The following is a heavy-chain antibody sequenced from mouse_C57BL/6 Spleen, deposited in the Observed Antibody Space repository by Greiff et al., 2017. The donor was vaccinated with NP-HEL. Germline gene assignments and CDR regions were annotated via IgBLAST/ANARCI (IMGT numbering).Heavy chain of an antibody. CDR2: IHPNSGST. V-gene: IGHV1-64*01. CDR3: AREGLSTTSRDY. J-gene: IGHJ2*01. Sequence: QVQLQQPGAELVKPGASVKLSCKASGYTFTSYWMHWVKQRPGQGLEWIGMIHPNSGSTNYNEKFKSKATLTVDKSSSTAYMQLSSLTSEDSAVYYCAREGLSTTSRDYWGQGTTLTVSS. CDR1: GYTFTSYW. D-gene: IGHD1-1*01.